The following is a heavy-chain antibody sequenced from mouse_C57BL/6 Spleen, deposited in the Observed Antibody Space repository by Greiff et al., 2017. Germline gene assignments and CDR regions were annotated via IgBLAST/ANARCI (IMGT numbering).Heavy chain of an antibody. J-gene: IGHJ2*01. CDR3: ARGGAYYYGSSYLYYFDY. CDR1: GYTFTSYW. CDR2: IDPSDSYT. Sequence: QVQLQQPGAELVRPGTSVKLSCKASGYTFTSYWMHWVKQRPGQGLEWIGVIDPSDSYTNYNQQFKGKATLTVDTYSSTAYMQLSSLTSEDSAVYYCARGGAYYYGSSYLYYFDYWGQGTTLTVSS. V-gene: IGHV1-59*01. D-gene: IGHD1-1*01.